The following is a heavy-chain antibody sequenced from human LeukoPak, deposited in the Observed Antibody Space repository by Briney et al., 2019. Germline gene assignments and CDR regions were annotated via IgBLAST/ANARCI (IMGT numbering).Heavy chain of an antibody. D-gene: IGHD2-2*02. CDR3: ARGRGVVPAAIRRWFDP. Sequence: PSETLSLTCAVYGGSFSGYYWSWLRQPPGKGLEWIGEINHSGSTNYNPSLKSRVTISVDTSKNQFSLKLSSVTAADTAVYYCARGRGVVPAAIRRWFDPWGQGTLVTVSS. CDR2: INHSGST. V-gene: IGHV4-34*01. CDR1: GGSFSGYY. J-gene: IGHJ5*02.